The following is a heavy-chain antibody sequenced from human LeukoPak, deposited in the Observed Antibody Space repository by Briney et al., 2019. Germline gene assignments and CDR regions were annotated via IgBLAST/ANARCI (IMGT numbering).Heavy chain of an antibody. CDR1: GGSISSSNW. V-gene: IGHV4-4*02. CDR3: ARGGVSVVPAAPTHYGMDV. Sequence: SETLSLTCAVSGGSISSSNWWSWVRQPPGKGLEWIGEIYHSGSTNYNPSLKSRVTISVDTSKNQFSLKLSSVTAADTAVYYCARGGVSVVPAAPTHYGMDVWGQGTTVTVSS. J-gene: IGHJ6*02. D-gene: IGHD2-2*01. CDR2: IYHSGST.